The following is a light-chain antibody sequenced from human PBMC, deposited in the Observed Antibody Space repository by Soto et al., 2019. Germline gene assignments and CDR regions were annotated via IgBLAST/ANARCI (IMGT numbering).Light chain of an antibody. CDR2: DDN. V-gene: IGLV1-51*01. CDR1: SSNIGGNS. Sequence: VLTQPPSVSAAPGQKVTISCSGSSSNIGGNSVSWYQQLPGTAPKLLIYDDNKRPSGIPDRFSGSKSGTSATLGITGFRTGDEADYYCGSWDSSLSAYVFGTGTKVTVL. CDR3: GSWDSSLSAYV. J-gene: IGLJ1*01.